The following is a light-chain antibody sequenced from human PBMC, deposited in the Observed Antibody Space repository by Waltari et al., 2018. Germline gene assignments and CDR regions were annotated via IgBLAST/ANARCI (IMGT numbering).Light chain of an antibody. J-gene: IGLJ2*01. CDR3: AAWDNSTFVV. Sequence: SFELTQTPSVSVPPGQTASITCSGEKLQGKYVSWYQHKAGQSPVLVIYQDNMRPSGIPERFSGFHSGNTVTLTISGTQSLDEADYYCAAWDNSTFVVFGGGTKVTVL. V-gene: IGLV3-1*01. CDR1: KLQGKY. CDR2: QDN.